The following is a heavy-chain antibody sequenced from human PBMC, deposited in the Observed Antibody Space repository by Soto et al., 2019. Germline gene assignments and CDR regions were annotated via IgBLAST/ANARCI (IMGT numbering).Heavy chain of an antibody. CDR3: ARVAWSSSSAYKNLFDP. Sequence: GALSLSCAASGFSVNAYNMNWVRQAPGKGLEWVSSISSNRKYVYYAASVKGRFTISTDDARNVLFLQMNSLTVEDTAVYYCARVAWSSSSAYKNLFDPRGQGTLVTVSS. J-gene: IGHJ5*02. V-gene: IGHV3-21*01. D-gene: IGHD6-25*01. CDR2: ISSNRKYV. CDR1: GFSVNAYN.